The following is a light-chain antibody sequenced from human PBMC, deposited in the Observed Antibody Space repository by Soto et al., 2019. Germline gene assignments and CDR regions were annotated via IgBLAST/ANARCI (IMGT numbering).Light chain of an antibody. Sequence: QAVVTQEPSLTVSPGETVTLTCSSSTGAVTYAHYPNWFQHKPGQAPRALIYSTSSKHSWTPARFSGSLLGGKAALTLSGVQPDDEAEYYCLLSYGGAQLGFGGGTKLTVL. CDR3: LLSYGGAQLG. V-gene: IGLV7-43*01. J-gene: IGLJ3*02. CDR1: TGAVTYAHY. CDR2: STS.